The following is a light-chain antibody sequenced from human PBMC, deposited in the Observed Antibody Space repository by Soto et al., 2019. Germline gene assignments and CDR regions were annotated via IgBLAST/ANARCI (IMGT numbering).Light chain of an antibody. CDR2: IAS. CDR3: QQYSKSPVT. J-gene: IGKJ1*01. V-gene: IGKV3-20*01. Sequence: EIMLTQSPGTLSLFPGERATLSCRATQSVNSNYLAWYQQKPGQAPRLLIYIASRRATGITDRFSGSGSGTDVNLTISRLEPEDCAVYNCQQYSKSPVTFGQQTKVEIK. CDR1: QSVNSNY.